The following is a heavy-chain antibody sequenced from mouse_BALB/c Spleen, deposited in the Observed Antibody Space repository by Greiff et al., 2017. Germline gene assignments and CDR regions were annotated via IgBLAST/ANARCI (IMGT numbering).Heavy chain of an antibody. V-gene: IGHV3-2*02. Sequence: VQLKESGPGLVKPSQSLSLTCTVTGYSITSDYAWNWLRQFPGNQLEWMGYISYSGSTSYNPSLKSRISITRDTSKNQFFLQLNYVTTEDTATYDCASGGLRRYFDVWGAGTTVTVSS. J-gene: IGHJ1*01. CDR2: ISYSGST. CDR3: ASGGLRRYFDV. CDR1: GYSITSDYA. D-gene: IGHD2-4*01.